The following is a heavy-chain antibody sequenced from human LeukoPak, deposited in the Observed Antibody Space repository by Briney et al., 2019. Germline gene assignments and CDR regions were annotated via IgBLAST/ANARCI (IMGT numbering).Heavy chain of an antibody. J-gene: IGHJ3*02. Sequence: SQTLSLTCAISGDSVSSNSAAWNWIRQSPSRGLEWLGRTYYRSKWYNDYAVSVKSRITINTDTSKNQFSLHLNSVTPEDTAVYYCARDAVVVATVFDAFDIWGQGTMATVSS. CDR3: ARDAVVVATVFDAFDI. D-gene: IGHD2-15*01. V-gene: IGHV6-1*01. CDR2: TYYRSKWYN. CDR1: GDSVSSNSAA.